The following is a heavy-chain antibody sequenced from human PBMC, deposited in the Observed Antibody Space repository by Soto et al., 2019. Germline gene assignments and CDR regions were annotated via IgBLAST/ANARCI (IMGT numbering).Heavy chain of an antibody. CDR3: TTDIARNCNEEAVGIDV. D-gene: IGHD1-1*01. CDR2: IKSKTDGGTT. Sequence: PGGSLRLSCAASGFTFSNAWMNWVRQAPGKGLEWVGRIKSKTDGGTTDYAAPVKGRFTISRDDSKNTLYLQMNSLKTEDTAVYYCTTDIARNCNEEAVGIDVRAQRTTVTGSS. V-gene: IGHV3-15*07. CDR1: GFTFSNAW. J-gene: IGHJ6*02.